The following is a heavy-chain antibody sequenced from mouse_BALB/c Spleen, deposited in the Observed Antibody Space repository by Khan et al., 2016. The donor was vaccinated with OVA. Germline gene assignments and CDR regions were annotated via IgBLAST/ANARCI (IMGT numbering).Heavy chain of an antibody. CDR3: ARSTWLQDYAMDY. Sequence: TLKESGPGILQPSQTLSLTCSFSGFSLSSSGMGVSWIRQPSGKGLEWLAHIYWDDDKRYNPSLKSRLTISKDTSSNQVFFKITSVDTADTATYYCARSTWLQDYAMDYWGQGTSVTVSS. J-gene: IGHJ4*01. D-gene: IGHD1-2*01. CDR1: GFSLSSSGMG. V-gene: IGHV8-12*01. CDR2: IYWDDDK.